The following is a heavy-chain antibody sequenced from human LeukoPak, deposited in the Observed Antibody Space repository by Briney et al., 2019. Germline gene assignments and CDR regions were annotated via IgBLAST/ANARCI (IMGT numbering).Heavy chain of an antibody. D-gene: IGHD3-9*01. CDR1: GFTFSSYA. Sequence: GGSLRLSCAASGFTFSSYAMHWVRQAPGKGLEWVAVISYDGSNKYYADSVKGRFTISRDNSKNTLYLQMNSLRAEDTAVYYCAGGTYYDILTGWNWFDPWGQGTLVTVSS. CDR3: AGGTYYDILTGWNWFDP. CDR2: ISYDGSNK. V-gene: IGHV3-30-3*01. J-gene: IGHJ5*02.